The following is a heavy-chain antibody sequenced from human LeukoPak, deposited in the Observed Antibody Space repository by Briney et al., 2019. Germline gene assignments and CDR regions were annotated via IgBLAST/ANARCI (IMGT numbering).Heavy chain of an antibody. CDR2: INHSGST. D-gene: IGHD3-10*01. Sequence: SETLSLTCAVYGGSFSGYYWSWIRQPPGKGLEWIGEINHSGSTNYNPSLKSRVTISADTSKNQFSLKLSSVTAADTAVYYCARRSYYGSFHWGQGTLVTVSS. CDR1: GGSFSGYY. V-gene: IGHV4-34*01. CDR3: ARRSYYGSFH. J-gene: IGHJ4*02.